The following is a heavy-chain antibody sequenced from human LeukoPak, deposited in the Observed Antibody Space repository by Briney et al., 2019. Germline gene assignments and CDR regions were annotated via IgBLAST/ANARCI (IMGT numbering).Heavy chain of an antibody. CDR1: GYSISSGYY. CDR2: IYHSGST. V-gene: IGHV4-38-2*01. Sequence: KPSETLSLTCAVSGYSISSGYYWGWIRQPPGKGLEWIGSIYHSGSTYYNPSLKSRVTISVDTSKNQFFLKLSSVTAADTAVYYCARHGWHYYDSSGYYYFGGQGTLVTVSS. J-gene: IGHJ4*02. CDR3: ARHGWHYYDSSGYYYF. D-gene: IGHD3-22*01.